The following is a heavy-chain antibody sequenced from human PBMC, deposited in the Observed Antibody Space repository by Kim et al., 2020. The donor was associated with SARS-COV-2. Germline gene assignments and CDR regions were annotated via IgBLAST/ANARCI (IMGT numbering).Heavy chain of an antibody. CDR1: GFTFNTYG. D-gene: IGHD6-19*01. J-gene: IGHJ6*02. CDR3: AKDRSSGYYYYFGMDV. CDR2: ISYDGSNT. V-gene: IGHV3-30*18. Sequence: GGSLRLSCAASGFTFNTYGVHWVRQAPGKGLEWVAVISYDGSNTYYADSVKGRFTISRDNSKNTLFLQMNSLRDEDTAVYYCAKDRSSGYYYYFGMDVWGQGTTVTVSS.